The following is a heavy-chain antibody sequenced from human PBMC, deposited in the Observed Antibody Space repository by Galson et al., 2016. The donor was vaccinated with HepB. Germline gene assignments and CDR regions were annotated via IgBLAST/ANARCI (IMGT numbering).Heavy chain of an antibody. D-gene: IGHD3-16*01. J-gene: IGHJ4*02. Sequence: SLRLSCAVSGFTFNNYAMSWVRQAPGKGLEWVSGISGSGGSTYYAHSVKGRFTISRDNSKNTLYLQMNSRRTEDTAVYYCATSPTEGYWGQGTLVTVSS. CDR3: ATSPTEGY. CDR2: ISGSGGST. CDR1: GFTFNNYA. V-gene: IGHV3-23*01.